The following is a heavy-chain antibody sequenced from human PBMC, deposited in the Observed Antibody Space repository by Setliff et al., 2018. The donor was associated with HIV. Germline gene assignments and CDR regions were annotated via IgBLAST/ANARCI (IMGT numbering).Heavy chain of an antibody. CDR3: ARGERSYGGNFFDY. CDR1: GGSISSDTYY. Sequence: SETLSLTCTVSGGSISSDTYYWSWIRQPAGKGLEWIGHIYPSGSTNYNPSLKSRVTISVDTSKNQFSLELSSVTAADTAVYYCARGERSYGGNFFDYWGQGTLVTVSS. V-gene: IGHV4-61*09. D-gene: IGHD4-17*01. J-gene: IGHJ4*02. CDR2: IYPSGST.